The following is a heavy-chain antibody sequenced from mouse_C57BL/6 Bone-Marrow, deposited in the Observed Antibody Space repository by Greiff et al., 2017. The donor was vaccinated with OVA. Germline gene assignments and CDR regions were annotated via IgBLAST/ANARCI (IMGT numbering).Heavy chain of an antibody. Sequence: VQLQQSGAELVRPGTSVKMSCKASGYTFTNYWIGWAKQRPGHGLEWIGDIYPGGGYTNYNEKFKGKATLTADKSSSTAYMQFSSLTSEDSAIYYGARWDGYYPFAYWGQGTLVTVSA. V-gene: IGHV1-63*01. CDR3: ARWDGYYPFAY. CDR1: GYTFTNYW. CDR2: IYPGGGYT. J-gene: IGHJ3*01. D-gene: IGHD2-3*01.